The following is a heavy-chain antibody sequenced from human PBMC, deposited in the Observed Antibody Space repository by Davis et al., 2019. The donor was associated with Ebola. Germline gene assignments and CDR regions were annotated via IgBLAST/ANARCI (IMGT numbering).Heavy chain of an antibody. CDR3: ARQVVYGSGRYYDY. J-gene: IGHJ4*02. Sequence: PGGSLRLSCAASGFTFSSYALSWVRQAPGKGLEWVSAISGGGGDTYIADSVKGRFTISRDNSKNTLYLHMNSLRAEDTALYYCARQVVYGSGRYYDYWGQGTLVTVSP. CDR2: ISGGGGDT. D-gene: IGHD6-19*01. V-gene: IGHV3-23*01. CDR1: GFTFSSYA.